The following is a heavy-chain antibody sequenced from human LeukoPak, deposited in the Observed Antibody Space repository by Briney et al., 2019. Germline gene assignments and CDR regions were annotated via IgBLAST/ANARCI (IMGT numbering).Heavy chain of an antibody. CDR1: RFTFSTYG. CDR3: AKQLGYCSDGSCYFPY. D-gene: IGHD2-15*01. J-gene: IGHJ4*02. Sequence: TGGSLRLSCAASRFTFSTYGMSWVRQAPGKGLEWVSSISGSGGSTNYADSVKGRFTISRDSSKSTLCLQMNSLRAEDTAVYYCAKQLGYCSDGSCYFPYWGQGTLVTVSS. V-gene: IGHV3-23*01. CDR2: ISGSGGST.